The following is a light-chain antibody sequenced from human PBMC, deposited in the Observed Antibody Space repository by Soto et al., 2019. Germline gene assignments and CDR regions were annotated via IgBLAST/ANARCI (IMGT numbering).Light chain of an antibody. CDR2: AAS. CDR1: HSISNS. V-gene: IGKV1-39*01. Sequence: DIQMTQSPSSLSASIGDRVTITCRASHSISNSLNWYQQKVGRAPKVLIYAASNSQSGVPSWFSGSGSRTDFPPTISSLQPEYFATYYCQQSYSTPTFGGGTKVEIK. CDR3: QQSYSTPT. J-gene: IGKJ4*01.